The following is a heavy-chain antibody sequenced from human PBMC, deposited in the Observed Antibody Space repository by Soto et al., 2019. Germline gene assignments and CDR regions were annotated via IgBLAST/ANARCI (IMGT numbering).Heavy chain of an antibody. Sequence: SETLSLTCTVSGGSIRRGSYFWSWIRQHPGRGLEWIGYISSSGSTYYNPALNNRISLSLDTSQNQFSLKLLSVTAADTAIYYCARSGVTGIVIPSHWFDPWGQGTLVTVSS. J-gene: IGHJ5*02. CDR3: ARSGVTGIVIPSHWFDP. CDR2: ISSSGST. D-gene: IGHD2-21*02. CDR1: GGSIRRGSYF. V-gene: IGHV4-31*03.